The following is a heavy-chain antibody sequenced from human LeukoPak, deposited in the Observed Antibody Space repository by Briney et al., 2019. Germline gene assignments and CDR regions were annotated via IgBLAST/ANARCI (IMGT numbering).Heavy chain of an antibody. J-gene: IGHJ4*02. D-gene: IGHD1-26*01. CDR3: AKDANPSGGELVSSYFDY. Sequence: GGSLRLSCAASGFTFDDYAMHWVRPAPGKGLEWVSGISWNSGSIGYADSVKGRFTISRANAKNSLYLQMNSLRAEDLALYYCAKDANPSGGELVSSYFDYWGQGTLVTVSS. CDR1: GFTFDDYA. V-gene: IGHV3-9*03. CDR2: ISWNSGSI.